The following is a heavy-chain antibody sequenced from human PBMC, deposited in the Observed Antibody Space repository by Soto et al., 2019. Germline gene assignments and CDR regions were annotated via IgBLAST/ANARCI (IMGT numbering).Heavy chain of an antibody. Sequence: QVQLQESGPGLVKPSETLSLTCTVSGGSISSYYWSWIRQPPGKGLEWIGYIYYSGSTNYNPSLKSRVTISVDTSKNQFSLKLSSVTAADTAVYYCARDQGYCSSTSRYSYMDVWGKGTTVTVSS. J-gene: IGHJ6*03. CDR2: IYYSGST. CDR3: ARDQGYCSSTSRYSYMDV. V-gene: IGHV4-59*01. CDR1: GGSISSYY. D-gene: IGHD2-2*01.